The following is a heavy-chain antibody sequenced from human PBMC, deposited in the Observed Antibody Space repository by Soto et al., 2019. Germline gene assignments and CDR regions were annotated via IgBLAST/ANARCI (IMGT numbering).Heavy chain of an antibody. CDR1: GFTFSSYG. V-gene: IGHV3-33*01. D-gene: IGHD4-17*01. CDR3: AREGPSGDYDFPDYYYYGMDV. J-gene: IGHJ6*02. CDR2: IWYDGSNK. Sequence: PGGSLRLSCAASGFTFSSYGMHWVRQAPGKGLEWVAVIWYDGSNKYYADSVKGRFTISRDNSKNTLYLQMNSLRAEDTAVYYCAREGPSGDYDFPDYYYYGMDVWGQGTTVTVSS.